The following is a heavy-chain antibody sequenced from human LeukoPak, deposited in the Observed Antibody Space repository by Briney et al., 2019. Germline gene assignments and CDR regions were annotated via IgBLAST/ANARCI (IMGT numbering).Heavy chain of an antibody. Sequence: SETLSLTCTVSGGSINSYYWSWIRQPAGKGLEWIGRIYSSGSTNYNPSLKSRVSMSVDTSKNQFPLKLTSVTAADTAVYYCARGGKATVVTMWGQGILATVSS. J-gene: IGHJ4*02. CDR3: ARGGKATVVTM. D-gene: IGHD4-23*01. V-gene: IGHV4-4*07. CDR2: IYSSGST. CDR1: GGSINSYY.